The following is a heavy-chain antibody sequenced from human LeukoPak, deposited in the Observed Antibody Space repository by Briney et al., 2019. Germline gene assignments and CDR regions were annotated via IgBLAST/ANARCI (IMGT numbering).Heavy chain of an antibody. Sequence: GGSLRLSCAASGFTFDDYAMHWVRQAPGKGLEWVSGISWNSGSIGYADSVKGRFTISRDNAKNSLYLQMNSLRAEDTALYYCAKDIATVTTYYYYGMDVWGQGTTVTVSS. V-gene: IGHV3-9*01. CDR2: ISWNSGSI. CDR3: AKDIATVTTYYYYGMDV. J-gene: IGHJ6*02. CDR1: GFTFDDYA. D-gene: IGHD4-17*01.